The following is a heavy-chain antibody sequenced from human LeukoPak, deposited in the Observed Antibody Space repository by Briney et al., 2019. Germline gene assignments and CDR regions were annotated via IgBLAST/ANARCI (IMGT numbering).Heavy chain of an antibody. D-gene: IGHD3-10*01. Sequence: GGSLRLSCAASGFTFSNFWMHWVRQAPGKGLVWVSRIKRDGSSTDYADSVNGRFTVSRDNAKNTLYLQMNSLRADDTAVYYCARDYSGSGSPWGEGTLVTVSS. CDR1: GFTFSNFW. J-gene: IGHJ4*02. V-gene: IGHV3-74*01. CDR2: IKRDGSST. CDR3: ARDYSGSGSP.